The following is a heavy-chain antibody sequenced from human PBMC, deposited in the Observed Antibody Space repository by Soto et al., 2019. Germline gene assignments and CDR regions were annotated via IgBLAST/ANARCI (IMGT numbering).Heavy chain of an antibody. V-gene: IGHV3-30*04. Sequence: GGSLILSCAASGFTFSSYAMHWVRQAPCKGLEWVAVISYDGRNKYYADSVKGRFTISRDNSKNTLYLQMNSLRAEDTAVYYCARDSVNSSSWGRAFDIWGKGTMVTVAS. D-gene: IGHD6-13*01. CDR3: ARDSVNSSSWGRAFDI. J-gene: IGHJ3*02. CDR2: ISYDGRNK. CDR1: GFTFSSYA.